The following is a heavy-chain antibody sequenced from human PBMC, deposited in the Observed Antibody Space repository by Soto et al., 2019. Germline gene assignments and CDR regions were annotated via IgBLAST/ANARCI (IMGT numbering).Heavy chain of an antibody. J-gene: IGHJ4*02. CDR2: ISGSGDRT. Sequence: EVQLLESGGGLVQPGGSLRLSCAASGITISNYPMSWVRQAPGKGLDWVSGISGSGDRTYYADSAKGRFSISKDISKNSLSLQLDSLGVEDTAVYFWLKDDGGYPSTAPHWGQGTLVTVSS. D-gene: IGHD4-17*01. V-gene: IGHV3-23*01. CDR3: LKDDGGYPSTAPH. CDR1: GITISNYP.